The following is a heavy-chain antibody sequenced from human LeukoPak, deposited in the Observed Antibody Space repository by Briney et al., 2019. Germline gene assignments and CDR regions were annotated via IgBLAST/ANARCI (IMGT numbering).Heavy chain of an antibody. CDR1: GYTFTTYA. Sequence: ASVKVSCKASGYTFTTYAMHWVRQAPGQRLEWMGWINAGNGNTKYSQKFRGRVTITRDTSASTAYMELSSLRSEDTAVYYCARGYCGGDCSVDYWGQGTLVTVSS. D-gene: IGHD2-21*02. J-gene: IGHJ4*02. V-gene: IGHV1-3*01. CDR2: INAGNGNT. CDR3: ARGYCGGDCSVDY.